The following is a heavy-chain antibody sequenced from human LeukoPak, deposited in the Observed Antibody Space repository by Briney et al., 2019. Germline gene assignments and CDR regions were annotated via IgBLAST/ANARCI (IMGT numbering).Heavy chain of an antibody. CDR2: IYYSGST. Sequence: SQTLSLTCTVSGGSISSGDYYWSWLRQPPGTGLEWIGYIYYSGSTYYNPSLKSRVTISVDTSKNQFSLKLSSVTAADTAVYYCAAYCTNGVCHGGAFDIWGQGTMVTVSS. CDR1: GGSISSGDYY. D-gene: IGHD2-8*01. J-gene: IGHJ3*02. CDR3: AAYCTNGVCHGGAFDI. V-gene: IGHV4-30-4*08.